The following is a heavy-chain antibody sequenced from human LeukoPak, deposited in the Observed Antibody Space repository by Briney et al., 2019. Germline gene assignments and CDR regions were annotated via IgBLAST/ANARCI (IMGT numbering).Heavy chain of an antibody. CDR1: GGSISSGSYY. Sequence: SETLSLTCTVSGGSISSGSYYWSWIRQPAGKGLEWIGRIYSSGSTNYNPSLKSRVSISADTSKNQFSLKLSSVTAADTAVYYCARVIGGNSDYWGQGTLVTVSS. J-gene: IGHJ4*02. CDR2: IYSSGST. D-gene: IGHD4-23*01. V-gene: IGHV4-61*02. CDR3: ARVIGGNSDY.